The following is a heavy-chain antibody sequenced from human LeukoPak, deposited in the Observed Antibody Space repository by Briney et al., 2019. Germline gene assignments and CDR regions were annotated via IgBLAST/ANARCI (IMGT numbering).Heavy chain of an antibody. V-gene: IGHV3-30*18. Sequence: GGSLRLSCAASGFTFSSYGMHWVRQAPGKGLEWVAVISYDGSNKYYADSVKGRFTISRDNSKNTLYLQMNSLRAEDTAVYYCAKGEYFQHWGQGTLVTVSP. CDR1: GFTFSSYG. CDR3: AKGEYFQH. CDR2: ISYDGSNK. J-gene: IGHJ1*01.